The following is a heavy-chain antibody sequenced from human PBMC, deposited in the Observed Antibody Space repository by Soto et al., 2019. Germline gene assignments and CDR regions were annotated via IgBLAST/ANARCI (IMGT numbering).Heavy chain of an antibody. J-gene: IGHJ6*02. CDR2: ISYDGSNK. V-gene: IGHV3-30-3*01. D-gene: IGHD2-15*01. CDR3: ARDLVVQEGYGIDV. CDR1: GFTFSSYA. Sequence: QVQLGESGGGVVQPGRSLRLSCAASGFTFSSYAMHWVRQAPGKGLEWVAVISYDGSNKYYADSVKGRFTISRDNSKNTLYLQMNSLRAEDTAVYYCARDLVVQEGYGIDVWGQGTTVTVSS.